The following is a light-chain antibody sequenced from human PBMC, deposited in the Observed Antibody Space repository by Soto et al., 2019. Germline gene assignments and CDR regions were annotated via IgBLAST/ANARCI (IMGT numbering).Light chain of an antibody. J-gene: IGLJ1*01. CDR1: SSNIGAGYE. CDR2: ENN. Sequence: QSVLTQPPSVSAAPGQRVTISCTGSSSNIGAGYEAHWYQPVPGTAPKLLIYENNNRPSGVPNRFSGSKSGTSASLAITGLQAEDEAEYYYQSYDSSLSGYVFGTGTKLTVL. CDR3: QSYDSSLSGYV. V-gene: IGLV1-40*01.